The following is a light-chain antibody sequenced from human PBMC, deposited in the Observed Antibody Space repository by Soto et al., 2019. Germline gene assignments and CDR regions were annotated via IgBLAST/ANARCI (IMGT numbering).Light chain of an antibody. CDR3: QQYNSYWT. Sequence: DIQLTQSPSLLSASIGDRVTITCRASQTISSWLAWYQQKPGKAPKLLIYDASSLESGVPSRFSGSGSGTEFTLTISSLRPDDFATYYCQQYNSYWTFGQGTKVDIK. CDR1: QTISSW. J-gene: IGKJ1*01. V-gene: IGKV1-5*01. CDR2: DAS.